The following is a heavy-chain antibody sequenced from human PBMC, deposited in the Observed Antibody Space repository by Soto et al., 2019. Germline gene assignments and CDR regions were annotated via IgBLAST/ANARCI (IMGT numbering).Heavy chain of an antibody. J-gene: IGHJ5*02. CDR2: IYPGDSQT. CDR3: ARFAAARLKYNWFDP. CDR1: GYGFSSYW. V-gene: IGHV5-51*01. Sequence: GESLKISCKGSGYGFSSYWSGWVRQMPGKGLEWMGIIYPGDSQTIYSPSFQGQVTMSADKSISTAYLQWSSLKASDTAIYYCARFAAARLKYNWFDPWGQGTLVTV. D-gene: IGHD6-6*01.